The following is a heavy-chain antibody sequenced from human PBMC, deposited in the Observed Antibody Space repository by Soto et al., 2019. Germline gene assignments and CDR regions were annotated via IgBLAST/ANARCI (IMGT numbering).Heavy chain of an antibody. CDR1: GFTFSDYY. Sequence: GGSLRLSCAASGFTFSDYYMSWIRQAPGKGLEWVSYISSSSSYTNYADSVKGRFTISRDNAKNSLYLQMNSLRAEDTAVYYCARDRCCSSTSCPYYGMDVWGQGTTVTVSS. V-gene: IGHV3-11*06. CDR3: ARDRCCSSTSCPYYGMDV. D-gene: IGHD2-2*01. CDR2: ISSSSSYT. J-gene: IGHJ6*02.